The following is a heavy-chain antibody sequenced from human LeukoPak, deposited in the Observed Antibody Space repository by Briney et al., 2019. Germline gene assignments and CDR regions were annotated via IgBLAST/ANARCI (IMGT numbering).Heavy chain of an antibody. D-gene: IGHD3-22*01. CDR2: IWYDRSNE. Sequence: GRSLRLSCAASGFTFSSYGMHWVRQAPGKGLEWVAVIWYDRSNEYYADSVKGRFTISRDTSKNTLYLQMNSLRAEDTAVYYCARAYYYDVSVTPDYWGQGTLVTVSS. V-gene: IGHV3-33*01. CDR3: ARAYYYDVSVTPDY. J-gene: IGHJ4*02. CDR1: GFTFSSYG.